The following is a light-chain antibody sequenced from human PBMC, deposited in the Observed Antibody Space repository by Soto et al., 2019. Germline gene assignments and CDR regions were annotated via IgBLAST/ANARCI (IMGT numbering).Light chain of an antibody. CDR3: CSYARTTHV. J-gene: IGLJ1*01. V-gene: IGLV2-11*01. CDR1: TSDIGGYKY. Sequence: QSALTQPPSVSGSPGQSVTISCTGTTSDIGGYKYVSWYQQLPGKAPKLMIFDVTKRPSGVPDRFSGSNSGNTASLTISGLQAADAAISHCCSYARTTHVFGTGTKLTVL. CDR2: DVT.